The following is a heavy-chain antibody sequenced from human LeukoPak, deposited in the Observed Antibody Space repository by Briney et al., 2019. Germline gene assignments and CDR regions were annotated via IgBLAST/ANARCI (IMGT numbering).Heavy chain of an antibody. CDR1: GITFSSYA. V-gene: IGHV3-23*01. D-gene: IGHD4-11*01. CDR3: AKDLNDYSPYYFDY. Sequence: GGSLRLSCAASGITFSSYAMSWVRQAPGKGLEWVSGISGSGSSAYYADSVRGRFTTSRDNSKNTLYLQMNSLRAEDTAIYYRAKDLNDYSPYYFDYWGQGTLVTVSS. CDR2: ISGSGSSA. J-gene: IGHJ4*02.